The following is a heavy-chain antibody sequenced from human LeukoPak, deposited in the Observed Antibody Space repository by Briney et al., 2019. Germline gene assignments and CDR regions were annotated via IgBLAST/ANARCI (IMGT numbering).Heavy chain of an antibody. CDR3: AREGTAGTNLNWFDP. CDR1: GGSISSYY. D-gene: IGHD1-1*01. CDR2: ISYSGST. V-gene: IGHV4-59*01. J-gene: IGHJ5*02. Sequence: SETLSLTCTVSGGSISSYYWSWIRQPPGKGLEWIGYISYSGSTNFNPSLKSRVTISVDTSKNQFSLKLSSVTAADTAVYYCAREGTAGTNLNWFDPWGQGTQVTVSS.